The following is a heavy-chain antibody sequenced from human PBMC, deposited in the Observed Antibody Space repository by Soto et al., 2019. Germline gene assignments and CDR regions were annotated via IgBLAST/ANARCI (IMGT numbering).Heavy chain of an antibody. J-gene: IGHJ4*01. CDR1: GGSITSYY. CDR3: ATGRVYFGSEY. D-gene: IGHD3-10*01. V-gene: IGHV4-59*01. CDR2: IYYNGNI. Sequence: QVQLQESGPGLVKPLETLSLTCTVPGGSITSYYWSWVRQPPGKGLEWIGYIYYNGNINYNPSLKRRLTISLDTSKNQFSVRLSSVTAAETAVYYCATGRVYFGSEYWGDGTLVTVSS.